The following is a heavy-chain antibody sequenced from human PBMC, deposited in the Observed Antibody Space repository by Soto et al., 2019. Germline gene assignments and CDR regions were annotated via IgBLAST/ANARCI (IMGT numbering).Heavy chain of an antibody. CDR1: GGSFSGYY. J-gene: IGHJ6*02. Sequence: PSETLSLTCAVYGGSFSGYYWSWIRQPPGKGLEWIGEINHSGSTNYNPSLKSRVTISVDTSKNQFSLKLSSVTAADTAVYYCATLGVATEYYGMDVWGQGTRVTVSS. CDR2: INHSGST. D-gene: IGHD5-12*01. CDR3: ATLGVATEYYGMDV. V-gene: IGHV4-34*01.